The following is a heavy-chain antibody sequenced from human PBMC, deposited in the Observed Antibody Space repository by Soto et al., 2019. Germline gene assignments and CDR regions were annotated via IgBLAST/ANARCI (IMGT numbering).Heavy chain of an antibody. CDR3: ATVHAGPVDTAKVRDYYYGMDV. Sequence: ASVKVSWKASGYTFTSYYMHWVRQTPGQGLEWMGIINPSGGSTSYAQKFQGRVTMTRDTSTSPVYMELSSLRSEDTAVYYCATVHAGPVDTAKVRDYYYGMDVWGQGTTVTVSS. D-gene: IGHD5-18*01. V-gene: IGHV1-46*01. J-gene: IGHJ6*02. CDR2: INPSGGST. CDR1: GYTFTSYY.